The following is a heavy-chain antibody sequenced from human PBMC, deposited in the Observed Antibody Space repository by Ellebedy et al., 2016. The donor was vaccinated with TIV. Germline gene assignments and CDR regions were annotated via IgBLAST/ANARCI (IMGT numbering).Heavy chain of an antibody. CDR3: AGETHYYDSRSDYPWGS. V-gene: IGHV1-3*01. Sequence: ASVKVSCXASGYTFTTYTIHWVRQAPGQRLEWMGWVNAGNGDTKYPRKFQGRVTITRDTSASTVYMALTSLTSEDTAVYYCAGETHYYDSRSDYPWGSWGQGTLVTVSS. J-gene: IGHJ5*02. CDR1: GYTFTTYT. D-gene: IGHD3-22*01. CDR2: VNAGNGDT.